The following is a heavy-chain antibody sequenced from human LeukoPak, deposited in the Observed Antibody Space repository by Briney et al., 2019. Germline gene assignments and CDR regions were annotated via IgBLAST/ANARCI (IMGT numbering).Heavy chain of an antibody. CDR1: GGSISSSNW. J-gene: IGHJ4*02. Sequence: KPSGTLPLTCAVSGGSISSSNWWSWVRQPPGKGLEWIGEIYHSGSTNYNPSLKSRVTISVDKSKNQFSLKLSSLTAADTAVYYCARDPSYCGSTSCSFFDYWGQGTLVTVSS. V-gene: IGHV4-4*02. CDR3: ARDPSYCGSTSCSFFDY. D-gene: IGHD2-2*01. CDR2: IYHSGST.